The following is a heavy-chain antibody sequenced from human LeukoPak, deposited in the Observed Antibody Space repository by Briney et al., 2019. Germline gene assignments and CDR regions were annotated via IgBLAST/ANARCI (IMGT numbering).Heavy chain of an antibody. CDR1: GYTFTSYD. CDR2: MNPNRGNT. Sequence: ASVKVSCKASGYTFTSYDINWVRQATGQGLEWMGWMNPNRGNTGYAQKFQGRVTMTRNTSISTAYMELSSLRSEDTAVYYCASVPSSWYPQGNDGHHDYWGQGTLVTVSS. V-gene: IGHV1-8*01. J-gene: IGHJ4*02. D-gene: IGHD6-13*01. CDR3: ASVPSSWYPQGNDGHHDY.